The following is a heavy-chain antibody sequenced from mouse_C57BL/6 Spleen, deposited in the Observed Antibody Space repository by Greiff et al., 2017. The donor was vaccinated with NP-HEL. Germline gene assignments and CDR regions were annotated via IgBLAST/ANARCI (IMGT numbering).Heavy chain of an antibody. J-gene: IGHJ1*03. D-gene: IGHD1-1*01. V-gene: IGHV1-69*01. CDR1: GYTFTSYW. CDR2: IDPSDSYT. Sequence: QVQLQQPGAELVMPGASVKLSCKASGYTFTSYWMHWVKQRPGQGLEWIGEIDPSDSYTNYNQKFKGKSTLTVDKSSSTAYMQLSSLTSEDSAVYYCASAGGHYYGSSTYFDVWGTGTTVTVSS. CDR3: ASAGGHYYGSSTYFDV.